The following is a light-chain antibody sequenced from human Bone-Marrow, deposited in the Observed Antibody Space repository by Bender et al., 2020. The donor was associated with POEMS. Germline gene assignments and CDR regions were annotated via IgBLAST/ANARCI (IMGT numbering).Light chain of an antibody. CDR3: QVWDSDGDLVV. CDR1: NIGNKA. V-gene: IGLV3-21*02. CDR2: DDN. Sequence: SYVLTQPPSVSVAPGQTARITCGGDNIGNKALHWYQQKPGQAPLLVLFDDNSRPSGIPDRFSGSNSGNRATLTISRVEAGDEAAYYCQVWDSDGDLVVFGGGTRLTVL. J-gene: IGLJ2*01.